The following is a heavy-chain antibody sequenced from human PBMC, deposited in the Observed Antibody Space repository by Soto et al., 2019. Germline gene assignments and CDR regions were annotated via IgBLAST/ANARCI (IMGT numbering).Heavy chain of an antibody. Sequence: PGGSLRLSCSASGFTFSSYAMSWVRQAPGKGLEWVSGLSGSSVSTFYADSVKGRFTISRDNSKNTLYLQMNSLRAEDTAVYYCAKDRTSFRGYTYGYPVTGFDYSGQGTLVTVSS. CDR2: LSGSSVST. D-gene: IGHD5-18*01. J-gene: IGHJ4*02. V-gene: IGHV3-23*01. CDR1: GFTFSSYA. CDR3: AKDRTSFRGYTYGYPVTGFDY.